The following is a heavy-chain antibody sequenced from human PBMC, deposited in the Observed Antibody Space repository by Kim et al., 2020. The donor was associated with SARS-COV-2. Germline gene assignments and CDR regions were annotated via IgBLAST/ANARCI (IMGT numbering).Heavy chain of an antibody. V-gene: IGHV3-23*01. CDR3: AKDPPSYYDSSGEGDYFDY. CDR1: GFTFSSYA. Sequence: GGSLRLSCAASGFTFSSYAMSWVRQAPGKGLEWVSAISGSGGSTYYADSVKGRFTISRDNSKNTLYLQMNSLRAEDTAVYYCAKDPPSYYDSSGEGDYFDYWGQGTLVTVSS. D-gene: IGHD3-22*01. J-gene: IGHJ4*02. CDR2: ISGSGGST.